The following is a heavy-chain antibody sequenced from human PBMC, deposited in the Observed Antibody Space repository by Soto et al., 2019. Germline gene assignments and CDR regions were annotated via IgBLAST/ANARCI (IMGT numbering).Heavy chain of an antibody. CDR1: GGSISSGDYY. CDR3: ARGRGYSYGLDP. V-gene: IGHV4-30-4*01. D-gene: IGHD5-18*01. Sequence: PSETLSLTCTVSGGSISSGDYYWSWIRQPPGKGLEWIGYIYYSGSTYYNPSLKSRVTISLDTSKNQFSLKLSSVTAADTAVYYCARGRGYSYGLDPWGQGTLVTVS. J-gene: IGHJ5*02. CDR2: IYYSGST.